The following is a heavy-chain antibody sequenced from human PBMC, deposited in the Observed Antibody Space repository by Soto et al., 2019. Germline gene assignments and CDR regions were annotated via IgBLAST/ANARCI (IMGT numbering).Heavy chain of an antibody. V-gene: IGHV1-69*01. Sequence: QVLLVQSGAEMKQPGSSVSVSCKASGDSFTNYAFTWVRQAPGQGPDWLGGIILALGTPHSSQRFQGRLPITADELSSTGYMELGSLRLDDTAVYYCGRYCTNTECRGGYYLDLWGQGTLLTVSS. J-gene: IGHJ5*02. CDR2: IILALGTP. D-gene: IGHD2-8*01. CDR3: GRYCTNTECRGGYYLDL. CDR1: GDSFTNYA.